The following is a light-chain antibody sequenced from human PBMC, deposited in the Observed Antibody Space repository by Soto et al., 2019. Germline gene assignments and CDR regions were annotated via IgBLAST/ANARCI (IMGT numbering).Light chain of an antibody. CDR2: GNS. CDR3: QSYASSLSGSV. J-gene: IGLJ3*02. Sequence: QSVLTQPPSVSGAPGQRVTISCTGSSSNIGAGYDVHWYQQLPGTAPNLLIYGNSNRPSGVPDRFSGSKSGTSASLAITGLQAEDEADDYCQSYASSLSGSVFGGGTKLTVL. V-gene: IGLV1-40*01. CDR1: SSNIGAGYD.